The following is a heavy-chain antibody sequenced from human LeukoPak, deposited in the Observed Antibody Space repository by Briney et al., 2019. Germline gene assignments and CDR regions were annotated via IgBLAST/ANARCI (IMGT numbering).Heavy chain of an antibody. D-gene: IGHD1-26*01. J-gene: IGHJ5*02. CDR2: ISSDGSNK. Sequence: PGGSLRLSCAASGFTFSSYHMHWVRQAPGKGLEWVTLISSDGSNKYYADSVKGRFTISRDNRKNILYLDMNTLRAEDTAVYYCAKDPLSSSGSYSGWFDPWGQGTLVIVSS. V-gene: IGHV3-30*18. CDR3: AKDPLSSSGSYSGWFDP. CDR1: GFTFSSYH.